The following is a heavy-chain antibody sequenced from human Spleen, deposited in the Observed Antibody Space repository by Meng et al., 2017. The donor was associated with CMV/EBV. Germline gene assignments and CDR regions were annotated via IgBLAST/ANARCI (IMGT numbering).Heavy chain of an antibody. CDR1: GYTFSSYA. V-gene: IGHV3-21*06. J-gene: IGHJ6*02. Sequence: GGSLRLSCTASGYTFSSYAMSWVRQAPGKGLEWVSSISSSSSYIYYAVSVRGRFAISRDNAKNSLYLQMNSLRAEDTAVYYCARDTRGDYYYGMDVWGQGTTVTVSS. CDR2: ISSSSSYI. D-gene: IGHD2-15*01. CDR3: ARDTRGDYYYGMDV.